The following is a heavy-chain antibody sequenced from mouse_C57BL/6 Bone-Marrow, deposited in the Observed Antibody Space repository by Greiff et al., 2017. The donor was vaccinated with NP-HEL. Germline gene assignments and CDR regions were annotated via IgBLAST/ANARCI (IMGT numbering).Heavy chain of an antibody. V-gene: IGHV1-15*01. CDR3: TRCPYYGYAMDY. Sequence: QVQLQQSGAELVRPGASVTLSCKASGYTFTDYEMHWVKQTPVHGLEWIGAIDPATGGTAYNQKFKGKAILTADKSSSTAYMELRSLTSEDSAVYYCTRCPYYGYAMDYWGQGTSVTVSS. J-gene: IGHJ4*01. D-gene: IGHD1-1*01. CDR1: GYTFTDYE. CDR2: IDPATGGT.